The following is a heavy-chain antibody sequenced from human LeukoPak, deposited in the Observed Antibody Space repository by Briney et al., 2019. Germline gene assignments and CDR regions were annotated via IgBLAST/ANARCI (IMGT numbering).Heavy chain of an antibody. J-gene: IGHJ4*02. CDR3: AREDGDYGGVDY. CDR2: IYHSGST. CDR1: GYSISSGYY. Sequence: SETLSLTCTVSGYSISSGYYWGWIRQPPGKGLEWIGSIYHSGSTYYNPSLKSRVTISVDTSKNQFSLKLSSVTAADTAVYYCAREDGDYGGVDYWGQGTLVTVSS. D-gene: IGHD4-17*01. V-gene: IGHV4-38-2*02.